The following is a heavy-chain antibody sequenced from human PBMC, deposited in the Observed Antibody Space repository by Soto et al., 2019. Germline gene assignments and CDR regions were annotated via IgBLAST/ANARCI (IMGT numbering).Heavy chain of an antibody. D-gene: IGHD2-2*01. Sequence: QVQLVESGGGVVQPGRSLRLSCAASGFTFNTYGMHWVRQAPGKGLEWVAVISYDGSNKYYADSVKGRLTISRDNSKNPLYLQMNSLRAEDKAVYYCAEGQHWSSTSCYFYYYGMDVWGQGTTVAVSS. CDR1: GFTFNTYG. CDR2: ISYDGSNK. J-gene: IGHJ6*02. V-gene: IGHV3-30*18. CDR3: AEGQHWSSTSCYFYYYGMDV.